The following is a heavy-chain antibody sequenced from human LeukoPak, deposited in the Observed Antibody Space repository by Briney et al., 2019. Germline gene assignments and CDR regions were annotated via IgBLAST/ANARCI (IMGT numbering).Heavy chain of an antibody. CDR2: IRYDGSNK. D-gene: IGHD5-24*01. V-gene: IGHV3-30*02. Sequence: PGGSLRLSCAASGFTFSTYGMHWVRQAPGKGLEWVAVIRYDGSNKYYVDSLKGRFTISRDNSKNTLDLQMNSLRAEDTAVYYCAKPVRSGLAATAGFNYWGQGTLVTVSP. J-gene: IGHJ4*02. CDR3: AKPVRSGLAATAGFNY. CDR1: GFTFSTYG.